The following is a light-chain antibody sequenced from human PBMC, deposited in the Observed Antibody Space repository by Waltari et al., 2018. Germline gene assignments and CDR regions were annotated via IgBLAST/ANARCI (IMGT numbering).Light chain of an antibody. CDR2: EGS. Sequence: QSALTQPASVSGSPGQSITISCTGPSSDVGSYNLVSWYQQHPGKAPQPMIYEGSKRPSGVSNRFSGSKSGNTASLTISGLQAEDEADYYCCSYAGSSTFVFGGGTKLTVL. J-gene: IGLJ3*02. CDR3: CSYAGSSTFV. CDR1: SSDVGSYNL. V-gene: IGLV2-23*03.